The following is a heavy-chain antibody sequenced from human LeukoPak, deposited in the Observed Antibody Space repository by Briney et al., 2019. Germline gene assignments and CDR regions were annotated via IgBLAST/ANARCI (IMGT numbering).Heavy chain of an antibody. CDR3: ARDSPRGDRYVLDY. CDR2: ISSSGITI. J-gene: IGHJ4*02. Sequence: GGSLRLSCAASGFTFSDYYMSWVRQAPGKGLEWVSYISSSGITIYYADSVKGRFTISKDNAKNSLYLQMNSLRAEDTAVYYCARDSPRGDRYVLDYWGQGALVTVSS. V-gene: IGHV3-11*01. D-gene: IGHD2-21*02. CDR1: GFTFSDYY.